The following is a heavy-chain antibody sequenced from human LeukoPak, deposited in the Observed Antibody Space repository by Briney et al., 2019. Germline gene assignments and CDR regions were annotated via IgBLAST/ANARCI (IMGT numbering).Heavy chain of an antibody. D-gene: IGHD6-13*01. Sequence: SEALSLTCAVYGETFSDYYWSWIRQPPGKGLEWIGEINHSGSTDYNPSLKSRVTISVDTSKNQFSLKLSSVTAADTAVYYCARGIIAAATSGYFDPWGQGTLVTVSS. CDR3: ARGIIAAATSGYFDP. CDR2: INHSGST. V-gene: IGHV4-34*01. CDR1: GETFSDYY. J-gene: IGHJ5*02.